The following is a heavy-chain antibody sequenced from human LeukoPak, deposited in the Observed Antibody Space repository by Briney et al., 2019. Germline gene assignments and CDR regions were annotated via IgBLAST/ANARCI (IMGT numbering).Heavy chain of an antibody. CDR2: INPSGGST. Sequence: ASVKVSCKASGYTFTSYYMHWVRQAPGQGLEWMGIINPSGGSTSYAQKFQGRVTMTRDTSTSTVYMELSSLRSEDTAVYYCARGVIVVVVAATPVDYWGQGTLSPSPQ. CDR3: ARGVIVVVVAATPVDY. J-gene: IGHJ4*02. D-gene: IGHD2-15*01. CDR1: GYTFTSYY. V-gene: IGHV1-46*01.